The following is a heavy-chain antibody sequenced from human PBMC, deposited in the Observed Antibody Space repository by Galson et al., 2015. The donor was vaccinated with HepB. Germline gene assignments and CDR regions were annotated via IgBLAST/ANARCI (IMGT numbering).Heavy chain of an antibody. J-gene: IGHJ6*03. V-gene: IGHV3-53*01. CDR2: IYSGGST. CDR1: GFTVSSNY. CDR3: ARDAVFPSYYMDV. D-gene: IGHD2-21*01. Sequence: SLRLSCAASGFTVSSNYMSWVRQAPGKGLEWVSVIYSGGSTYYADSVKGRFTISRDNSKNTVYAQMNSLRAEDTAVYHCARDAVFPSYYMDVWGKGTTVTVSS.